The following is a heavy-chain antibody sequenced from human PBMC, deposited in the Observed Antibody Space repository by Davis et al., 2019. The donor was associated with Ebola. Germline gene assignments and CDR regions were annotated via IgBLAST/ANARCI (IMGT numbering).Heavy chain of an antibody. D-gene: IGHD3-10*01. J-gene: IGHJ4*02. V-gene: IGHV4-39*01. CDR1: GGSISSSSSY. Sequence: MPSETLSLTCTVSGGSISSSSSYWGWIRQPPGKGLEWIGSIYHSGSPFSNPSLKSRVTISVDTSKNQFSLKLSSVTAADTAVYYCARGTMVRGVNLAYWGQGTLVTVSS. CDR2: IYHSGSP. CDR3: ARGTMVRGVNLAY.